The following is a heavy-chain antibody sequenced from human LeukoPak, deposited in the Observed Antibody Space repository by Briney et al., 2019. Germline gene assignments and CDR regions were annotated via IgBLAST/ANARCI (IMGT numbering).Heavy chain of an antibody. D-gene: IGHD6-19*01. Sequence: GGYLRLSCAASGFTFNNYGMHWVRQAPGKGLEWVALISKDGSNEYYADSVKGRFTISRDNSKNTLDLQMNSLRADDTAVYYCAKHSSGITVAGTIQYWGQGTLVTVSS. V-gene: IGHV3-30*18. CDR3: AKHSSGITVAGTIQY. CDR2: ISKDGSNE. J-gene: IGHJ4*02. CDR1: GFTFNNYG.